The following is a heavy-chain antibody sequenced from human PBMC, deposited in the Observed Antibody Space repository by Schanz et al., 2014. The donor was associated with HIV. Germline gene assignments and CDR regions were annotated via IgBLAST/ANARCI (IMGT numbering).Heavy chain of an antibody. CDR1: GGTLSNYA. D-gene: IGHD3-22*01. CDR3: VRVANYDGDDYYQRSHFDL. J-gene: IGHJ4*02. Sequence: QVPLVQSGAEVKKTGSPVKVSCKAFGGTLSNYAISWVRQAPGQGLERLGLIMPKFGTENYAQKYQGRVTLTADATTAYMDLSSLKFEDTAVYYCVRVANYDGDDYYQRSHFDLWGQGTLVTVSS. CDR2: IMPKFGTE. V-gene: IGHV1-69*01.